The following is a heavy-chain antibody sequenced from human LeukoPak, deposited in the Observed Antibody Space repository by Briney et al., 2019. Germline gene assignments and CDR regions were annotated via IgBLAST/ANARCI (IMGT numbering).Heavy chain of an antibody. J-gene: IGHJ2*01. Sequence: GASVKVSCKASGYTFTGYYMHWVRQAPGRGLEWMGRINPNSGGTNYAQKFQGRVTMTRDTSISTAYMELSRLRSDDTAVYYCARVRPYCSGGSCYRSYWYFDLWGRGTLVTVSS. D-gene: IGHD2-15*01. CDR2: INPNSGGT. CDR3: ARVRPYCSGGSCYRSYWYFDL. V-gene: IGHV1-2*06. CDR1: GYTFTGYY.